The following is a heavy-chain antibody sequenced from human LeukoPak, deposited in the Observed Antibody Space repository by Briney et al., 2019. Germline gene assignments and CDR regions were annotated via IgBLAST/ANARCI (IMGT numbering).Heavy chain of an antibody. CDR2: IAYDGSVA. J-gene: IGHJ4*02. V-gene: IGHV3-30*04. Sequence: PGRSLRLSCAASGFTFSSFAFHWVRQAPDKVLEWVAVIAYDGSVAYVADALKGRFTISRDDSKSTLYLQMNSLRPADTAVYYCARDMLKGAPDYLDHWGQGTLVTVSS. CDR1: GFTFSSFA. D-gene: IGHD3-10*02. CDR3: ARDMLKGAPDYLDH.